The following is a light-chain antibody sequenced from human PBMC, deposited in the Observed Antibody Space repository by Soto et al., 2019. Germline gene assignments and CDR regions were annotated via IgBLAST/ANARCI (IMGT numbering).Light chain of an antibody. Sequence: EIVMTQSPATLSVSPGERATLSCRASQSVSSNLAWYQQKPGQAPRLLIYGASTRATGIPARFSGSGSGTXXXXXXSSLQSEDFTVYYCQQYNNWPPTTFGQGTRLEIK. CDR3: QQYNNWPPTT. V-gene: IGKV3-15*01. J-gene: IGKJ5*01. CDR2: GAS. CDR1: QSVSSN.